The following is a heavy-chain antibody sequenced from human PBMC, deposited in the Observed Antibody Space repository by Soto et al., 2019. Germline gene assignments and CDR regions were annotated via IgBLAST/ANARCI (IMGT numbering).Heavy chain of an antibody. J-gene: IGHJ6*02. CDR2: ISYDGSNK. CDR3: AKELYRTSWYSYDGGMDV. V-gene: IGHV3-30*18. Sequence: QVQLVESGGGVVQPGRSLRLSCAASGFTFSSYGMHWVRQAPGKGLEWVAVISYDGSNKYYAVSVKGRFTISRDNSKNTLYLQMNRLRAEDTAVYYCAKELYRTSWYSYDGGMDVWGQGTTVTVSS. CDR1: GFTFSSYG. D-gene: IGHD6-13*01.